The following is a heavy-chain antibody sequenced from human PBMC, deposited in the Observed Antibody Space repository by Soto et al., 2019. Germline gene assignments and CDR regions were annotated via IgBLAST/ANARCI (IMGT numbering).Heavy chain of an antibody. D-gene: IGHD1-7*01. Sequence: PSETLSLTCTVSGGSVSSGSYYWSWIRQPPGKGLEWIGYIYYSGSTNYNPSLKSRVTISVDTSKNQFSLKLSSVTAADTAVYYCARDGVSSTEYTWNYGTYFDYWGQGALVTVS. CDR2: IYYSGST. V-gene: IGHV4-61*01. J-gene: IGHJ4*02. CDR1: GGSVSSGSYY. CDR3: ARDGVSSTEYTWNYGTYFDY.